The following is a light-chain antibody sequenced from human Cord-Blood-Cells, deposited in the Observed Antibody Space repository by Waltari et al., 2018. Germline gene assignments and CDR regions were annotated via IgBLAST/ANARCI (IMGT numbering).Light chain of an antibody. Sequence: EIVMTQSPATLSVSPGERATLSCRASQSVSSNLDWYQQKPGQAPRLLIYGASTRATGIPARFSGSGSGTEFTLTIRSLQSEDVAVYYCQQYNNWPPTWTFGQGTKVEIK. J-gene: IGKJ1*01. CDR2: GAS. CDR3: QQYNNWPPTWT. V-gene: IGKV3-15*01. CDR1: QSVSSN.